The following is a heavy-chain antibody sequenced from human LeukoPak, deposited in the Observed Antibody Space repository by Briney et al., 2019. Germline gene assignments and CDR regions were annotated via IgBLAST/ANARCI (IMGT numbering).Heavy chain of an antibody. V-gene: IGHV1-69*05. CDR3: ASHYYYDSSGYYYSHAFDI. CDR1: GGTFSSYA. D-gene: IGHD3-22*01. Sequence: EASVKVSCKAPGGTFSSYAISWVRQAPGQGLEWMGGIIPIFGTANYAQKFQGRVTITTDESTSTAYMELSSLRSEDTAVYYCASHYYYDSSGYYYSHAFDIWGQGTMVTVSS. J-gene: IGHJ3*02. CDR2: IIPIFGTA.